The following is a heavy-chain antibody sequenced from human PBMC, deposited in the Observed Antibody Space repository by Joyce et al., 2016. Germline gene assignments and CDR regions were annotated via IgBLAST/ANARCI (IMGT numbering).Heavy chain of an antibody. CDR1: GGSITNRNW. CDR2: TQHNGGT. J-gene: IGHJ4*02. Sequence: QVQLQQSGPGLVKPSGTLSLTCAVSGGSITNRNWWSWVRQPPGKGLEWIGETQHNGGTNYNSSLKSRVTISVDTSMNFFSLKLNSVTAADTAVYFCASGAGTTFGYYFDYWGQGILVTVSS. D-gene: IGHD1-1*01. V-gene: IGHV4-4*02. CDR3: ASGAGTTFGYYFDY.